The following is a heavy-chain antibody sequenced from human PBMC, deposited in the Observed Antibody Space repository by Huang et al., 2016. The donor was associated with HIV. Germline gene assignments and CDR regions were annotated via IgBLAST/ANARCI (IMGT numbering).Heavy chain of an antibody. V-gene: IGHV3-30-3*01. CDR1: GFPFNNHA. Sequence: QVQLVESGGGVVQPGRSLRRSCAASGFPFNNHAMHWVRQAPGKGLGWVAVISNDGSNNYYADSVKGRFTISRDSSKSTLFLYMTSLRTEDTAVYYCARAKDTWDAYDIWGQGTMVIVSS. CDR2: ISNDGSNN. CDR3: ARAKDTWDAYDI. D-gene: IGHD5-18*01. J-gene: IGHJ3*02.